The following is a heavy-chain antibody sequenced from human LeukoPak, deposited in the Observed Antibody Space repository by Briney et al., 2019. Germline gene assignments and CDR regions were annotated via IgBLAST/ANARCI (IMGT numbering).Heavy chain of an antibody. CDR3: VRDTQWLNAFDI. D-gene: IGHD3-22*01. CDR1: GGSISSGSYY. J-gene: IGHJ3*02. CDR2: IYTSGST. V-gene: IGHV4-61*02. Sequence: SQTLSLTCTVSGGSISSGSYYWSWIRQPAGRGLEWIGRIYTSGSTNYNPSLKSRVTISVDTSKNQFSLKLSSVTAADTAVYYCVRDTQWLNAFDIWGQGPMVAVSS.